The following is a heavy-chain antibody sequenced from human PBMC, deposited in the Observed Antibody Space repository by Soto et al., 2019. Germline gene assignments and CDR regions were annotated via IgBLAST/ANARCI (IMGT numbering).Heavy chain of an antibody. D-gene: IGHD2-2*01. CDR1: GCSISSYY. J-gene: IGHJ1*01. V-gene: IGHV4-59*01. CDR3: ARDVTSEYFQH. CDR2: NYYSGST. Sequence: SETLSLTCTVSGCSISSYYWSWIRQPPGKGLEWIGYNYYSGSTNYHPSLKSRVTISVDTSKNQFSLKLSSVTAADTAVYYCARDVTSEYFQHWGQGTLVTVSS.